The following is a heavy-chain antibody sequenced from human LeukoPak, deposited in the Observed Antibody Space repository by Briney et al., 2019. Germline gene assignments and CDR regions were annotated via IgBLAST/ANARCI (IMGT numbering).Heavy chain of an antibody. CDR3: ARLLPRWLQTMDY. V-gene: IGHV3-21*01. CDR1: GFTFSSYS. D-gene: IGHD5-24*01. CDR2: ISSSSSYI. J-gene: IGHJ4*02. Sequence: GGSLRLSCAASGFTFSSYSMNWVRQAPGKGLEWVSSISSSSSYIYYADSVKGRFTISRDNAKNSLYLQMNSLRAEDTAVYYSARLLPRWLQTMDYWGQGTLVTVSS.